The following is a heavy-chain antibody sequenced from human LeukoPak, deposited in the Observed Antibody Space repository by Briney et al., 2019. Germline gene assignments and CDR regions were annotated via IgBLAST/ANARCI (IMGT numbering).Heavy chain of an antibody. D-gene: IGHD5-24*01. CDR3: ARQDGNGYFYFDF. Sequence: GASLKISCQGSGYSFTCYWIAWVRQMPGKGLEWMGVIYPSDSDTRYSPSFQGQVTISADKSISTAYLQWSSLKASDTAIYYCARQDGNGYFYFDFWGQGTLVTVSS. J-gene: IGHJ4*02. V-gene: IGHV5-51*01. CDR2: IYPSDSDT. CDR1: GYSFTCYW.